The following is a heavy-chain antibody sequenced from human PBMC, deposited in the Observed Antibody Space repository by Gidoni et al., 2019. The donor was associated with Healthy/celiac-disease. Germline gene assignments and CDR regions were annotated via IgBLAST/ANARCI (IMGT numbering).Heavy chain of an antibody. CDR2: INTNSGGT. V-gene: IGHV1-2*02. Sequence: QVQLVQSGAEVKKPGSSVKVSCKASGYTFTGYYTHWVRKAPGQGLEWMGWINTNSGGTNDAQKFQGRVTMTRDTSISTAYMELSRLRSDDTAVYYCAREGELGTHDAFDIWGQGTMVTVSS. D-gene: IGHD7-27*01. CDR3: AREGELGTHDAFDI. CDR1: GYTFTGYY. J-gene: IGHJ3*02.